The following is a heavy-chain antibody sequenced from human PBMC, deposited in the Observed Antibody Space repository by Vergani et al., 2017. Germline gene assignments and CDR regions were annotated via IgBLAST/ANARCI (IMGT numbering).Heavy chain of an antibody. Sequence: QVQLVESGGGVVQPGGSLRLSCAAPGFTFSNFGMHWIRQAPGKGLEWLAYIGKDGINTRYRDAVKGLFTVSRDNSKNILYLQMDSLRSEDTALYYCAKYLRDSTDGLPDSWGPGTLVIVSS. J-gene: IGHJ4*02. CDR2: IGKDGINT. V-gene: IGHV3-30*02. D-gene: IGHD2-21*02. CDR1: GFTFSNFG. CDR3: AKYLRDSTDGLPDS.